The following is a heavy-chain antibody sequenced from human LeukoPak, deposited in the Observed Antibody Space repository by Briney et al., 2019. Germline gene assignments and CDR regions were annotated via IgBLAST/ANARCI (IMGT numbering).Heavy chain of an antibody. CDR2: IHYSGST. J-gene: IGHJ3*02. CDR3: ARGSYYDSSGYYYSGAFDI. V-gene: IGHV4-59*01. Sequence: SGTLSLTCTVSGGSINNYYWNWIRQPPGKGLEWIGYIHYSGSTNYNTSLKSRVTISVDTSKSQFSLNLSSVTAADTAVYYCARGSYYDSSGYYYSGAFDIWGQGTMVTVSS. CDR1: GGSINNYY. D-gene: IGHD3-22*01.